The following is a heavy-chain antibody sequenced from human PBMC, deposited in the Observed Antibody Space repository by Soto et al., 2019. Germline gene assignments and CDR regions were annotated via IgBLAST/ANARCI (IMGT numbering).Heavy chain of an antibody. CDR3: ASLNYYDSSGYEYFQH. J-gene: IGHJ1*01. V-gene: IGHV4-30-4*01. CDR2: IYYSGST. D-gene: IGHD3-22*01. CDR1: GGSISSGDYY. Sequence: SETLSLTCTVSGGSISSGDYYWSWIRQPPGKGLEWIGYIYYSGSTYYNPSLKSRVTISVDTSKNQFSLKLSSVTAADTAVYYCASLNYYDSSGYEYFQHWGHGTLVTVSS.